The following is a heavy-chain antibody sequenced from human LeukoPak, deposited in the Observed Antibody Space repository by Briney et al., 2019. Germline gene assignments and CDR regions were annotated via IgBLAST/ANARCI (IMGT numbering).Heavy chain of an antibody. CDR1: GGSISSSSYY. J-gene: IGHJ4*02. V-gene: IGHV4-61*01. CDR3: ARVPAHYYARSLYYFDY. Sequence: PSETLSLTCTVSGGSISSSSYYWSWIRQPPGKGLEWIGYIYYSGSTNYNPSLKSRVTISVDTSKNQFSLKLSSVTAADTAVYYCARVPAHYYARSLYYFDYWGQGTLVTVSS. D-gene: IGHD3-10*02. CDR2: IYYSGST.